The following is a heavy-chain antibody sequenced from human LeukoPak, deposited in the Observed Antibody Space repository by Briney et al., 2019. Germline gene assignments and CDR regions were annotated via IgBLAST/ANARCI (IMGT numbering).Heavy chain of an antibody. Sequence: GGSLRLSCAASGFTFISYEMNWVRQAPGKGLEWISYIDSISTTIYSADSVRGRFTISRDNAKNSVYLQMNSLRVEDTAIYYCARGDPLVAVTTGAFDIWGQGTMVTVSS. CDR2: IDSISTTI. J-gene: IGHJ3*02. CDR3: ARGDPLVAVTTGAFDI. V-gene: IGHV3-48*03. CDR1: GFTFISYE. D-gene: IGHD2-15*01.